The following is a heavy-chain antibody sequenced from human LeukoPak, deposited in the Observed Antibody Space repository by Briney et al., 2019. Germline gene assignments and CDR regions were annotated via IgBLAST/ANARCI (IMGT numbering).Heavy chain of an antibody. CDR3: ARDPRWYYDSSGYRPTDAFDI. Sequence: LETLSLTCTVSGGSIRSYYWNWIRQPAGKGLEWIGRIYSSGSTNYNPSLKSRVTMSVDASKNQFSLKLSSVTAADTAVYYCARDPRWYYDSSGYRPTDAFDIWGQGTMVTVSS. CDR1: GGSIRSYY. J-gene: IGHJ3*02. V-gene: IGHV4-4*07. D-gene: IGHD3-22*01. CDR2: IYSSGST.